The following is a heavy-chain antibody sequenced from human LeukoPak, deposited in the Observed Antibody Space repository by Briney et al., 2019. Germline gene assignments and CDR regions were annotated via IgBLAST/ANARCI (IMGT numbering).Heavy chain of an antibody. D-gene: IGHD3-10*01. V-gene: IGHV5-51*01. CDR1: GYSFTSYW. Sequence: GESLKISCKGSGYSFTSYWIGWVRQMPGKGLEWMGIIYPGDSDTRYSPPFQGQVTISADKSISTAYLQWSSLKASDTAMYYCARFGFGRVSNPNHWTDYWGQGTLVTVSS. J-gene: IGHJ4*02. CDR3: ARFGFGRVSNPNHWTDY. CDR2: IYPGDSDT.